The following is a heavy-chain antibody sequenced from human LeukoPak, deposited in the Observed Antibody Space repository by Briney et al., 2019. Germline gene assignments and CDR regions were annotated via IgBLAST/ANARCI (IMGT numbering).Heavy chain of an antibody. CDR1: GYTFTDYY. Sequence: ASVKVSCKPSGYTFTDYYLHWVRQAPGQGLEWMGWIDPNTGRTVYAQNFQGRVTMTRDTSVRTVYMDLRRLGSDDTALYYCARTPVIVIRGVIEDGMDVWGQGTTVTVSS. J-gene: IGHJ6*02. CDR3: ARTPVIVIRGVIEDGMDV. D-gene: IGHD3-10*01. V-gene: IGHV1-2*02. CDR2: IDPNTGRT.